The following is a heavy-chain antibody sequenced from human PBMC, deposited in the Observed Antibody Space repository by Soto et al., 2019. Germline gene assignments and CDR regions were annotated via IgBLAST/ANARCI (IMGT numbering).Heavy chain of an antibody. V-gene: IGHV3-30*18. Sequence: QPAGSLRLSCASSGFTFSSYGMHWVLQAPGKGLEWVALISFDGSKKYSADSVKGRFTISRDNSENTLYLQMNSLRAEDTALYYCAKTLSRNYYYGMDVWGQGTTVTVSS. CDR3: AKTLSRNYYYGMDV. J-gene: IGHJ6*02. CDR1: GFTFSSYG. CDR2: ISFDGSKK. D-gene: IGHD3-10*01.